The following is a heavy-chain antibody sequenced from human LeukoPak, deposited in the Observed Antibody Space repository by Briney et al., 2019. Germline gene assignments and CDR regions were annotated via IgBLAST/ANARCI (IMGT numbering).Heavy chain of an antibody. V-gene: IGHV1-18*01. Sequence: ASVKVSCKASGYTFTSYTMNWVRQAPGQGLEWMGWISAYNGNTNYAQKSEGRLSLTTDTATTTVYMELRNVTSDDTAVYFCARGLDAASGLANFDYWGQGTLITVSP. CDR2: ISAYNGNT. J-gene: IGHJ4*02. CDR3: ARGLDAASGLANFDY. D-gene: IGHD1-1*01. CDR1: GYTFTSYT.